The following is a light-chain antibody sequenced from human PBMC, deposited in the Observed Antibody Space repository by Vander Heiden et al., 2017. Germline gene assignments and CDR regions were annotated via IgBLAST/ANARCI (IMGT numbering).Light chain of an antibody. V-gene: IGKV3-15*01. Sequence: EVGLPQSPATLSVSPGGRATLSCRASQTVSSNLAWYQHKPGQAPRLLIYGASTRATGIPARFSGSGSGTEFTLTISSLQSEDFAVYYCQQYNNWPRTFGGGTKVEIK. J-gene: IGKJ4*01. CDR2: GAS. CDR1: QTVSSN. CDR3: QQYNNWPRT.